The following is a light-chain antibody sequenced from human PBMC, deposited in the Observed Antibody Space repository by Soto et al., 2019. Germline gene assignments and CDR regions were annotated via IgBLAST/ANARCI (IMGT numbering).Light chain of an antibody. CDR3: QQYGSSLGYA. CDR1: QSVSNNY. V-gene: IGKV3-20*01. Sequence: EILLTQSPGTLSLSPGERATLSCRASQSVSNNYLAWYQQKPGQAPRLLIYGASGRATGVPDRFSGSGSGTDFTLTISRLEPEDFAVYYCQQYGSSLGYAFGQGTKLEMK. J-gene: IGKJ2*01. CDR2: GAS.